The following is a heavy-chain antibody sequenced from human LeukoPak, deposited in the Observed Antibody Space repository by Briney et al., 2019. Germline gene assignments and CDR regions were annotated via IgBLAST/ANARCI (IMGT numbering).Heavy chain of an antibody. V-gene: IGHV1-18*01. CDR2: ISAYNGNT. CDR3: ARAPRIGGVLLWFGELLPVDY. J-gene: IGHJ4*02. CDR1: GYTFTSYG. D-gene: IGHD3-10*01. Sequence: ASVKVSCKASGYTFTSYGISWVRQAPGQGLEWMGWISAYNGNTNYAQKLQGRVTMTTDTSTSTAYMELRSLRSDDTAVYYCARAPRIGGVLLWFGELLPVDYWGQGTLVTVSS.